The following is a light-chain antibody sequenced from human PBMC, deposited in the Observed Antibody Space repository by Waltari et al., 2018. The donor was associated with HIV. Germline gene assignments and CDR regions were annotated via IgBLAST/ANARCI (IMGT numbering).Light chain of an antibody. CDR1: SGHTGYA. V-gene: IGLV4-69*01. Sequence: QVVLTQSPAASASLGASVKLTGTLSSGHTGYASAWHRQQPEKGPRLLMRGNSVASYIKGPGLPDRSSGAGSRAERSRPRSSPPSDDEDDYYCQPGRTGLHVVFGGGTQLTVL. CDR3: QPGRTGLHVV. CDR2: GNSVASY. J-gene: IGLJ3*02.